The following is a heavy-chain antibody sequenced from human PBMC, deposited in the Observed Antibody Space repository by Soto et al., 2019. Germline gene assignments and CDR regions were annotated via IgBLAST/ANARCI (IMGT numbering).Heavy chain of an antibody. J-gene: IGHJ6*03. CDR1: GGSFSGYY. V-gene: IGHV4-34*01. D-gene: IGHD2-2*01. CDR3: ARGKVVVPAAILAYYYYMDV. Sequence: PSETLSLTCAVYGGSFSGYYWSWIRQPPGKGLEWIGEINHSGSTNYNPSLKSRVTISVDTSKNQFSLKLSSVTAADTAVYYCARGKVVVPAAILAYYYYMDVWGKGTTVTVSS. CDR2: INHSGST.